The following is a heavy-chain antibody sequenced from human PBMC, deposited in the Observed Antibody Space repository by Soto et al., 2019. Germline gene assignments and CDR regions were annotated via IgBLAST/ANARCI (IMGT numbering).Heavy chain of an antibody. CDR3: TRWNGYGDL. Sequence: EVQLLESGGGLVQPGGSLRLSCAASGFTFSSYAMTWVRQAPGKGLEWVSAISGSGGSTYYADSVKGRFTISGDDSKNTVYLQMHSLRGEDTAVYYCTRWNGYGDLWGQGTLVTVSS. CDR1: GFTFSSYA. D-gene: IGHD1-1*01. J-gene: IGHJ5*02. V-gene: IGHV3-23*01. CDR2: ISGSGGST.